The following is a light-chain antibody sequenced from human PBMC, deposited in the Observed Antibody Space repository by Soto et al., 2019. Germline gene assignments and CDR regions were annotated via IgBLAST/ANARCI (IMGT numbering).Light chain of an antibody. CDR1: QDISNF. CDR2: DAS. CDR3: QQYHRLPPT. Sequence: DIQMTQSPSSLSASVGDRVTITCQASQDISNFLSWYQHKPGKAPKLLIYDASDLETGVPSRFSGSGAGTHFALTISCLQPEDFAIYFCQQYHRLPPTFGRGTKLEIK. J-gene: IGKJ2*01. V-gene: IGKV1-33*01.